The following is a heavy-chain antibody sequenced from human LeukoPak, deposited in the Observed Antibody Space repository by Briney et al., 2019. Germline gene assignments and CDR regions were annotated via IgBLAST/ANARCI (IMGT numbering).Heavy chain of an antibody. CDR3: ARDIAGTVGAAHY. D-gene: IGHD6-6*01. V-gene: IGHV4-4*02. Sequence: SGTLSLTCAVSGSSISSSNWWSWVRQPPGKGLEWIGSIYYSGSTYYNPSLKSRVTISVDTSKNQFSLKLSSVTAADTAVYYCARDIAGTVGAAHYWGQGTLVTVSS. CDR2: IYYSGST. J-gene: IGHJ4*02. CDR1: GSSISSSNW.